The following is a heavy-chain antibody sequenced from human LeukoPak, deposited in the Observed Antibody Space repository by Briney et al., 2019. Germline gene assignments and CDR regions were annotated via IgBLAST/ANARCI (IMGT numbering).Heavy chain of an antibody. J-gene: IGHJ3*02. CDR2: INPNSGGT. CDR3: ARGGRFTIFGVVTLYDAFDI. V-gene: IGHV1-2*02. Sequence: PLASVKVSCKASGYTFTSYYMHWVRQAPGQGLEWMGWINPNSGGTNYAQKFQGRVTMTRDTSISTAYMELSRLRSDDTAVYYCARGGRFTIFGVVTLYDAFDIWGQGTMVTVSS. CDR1: GYTFTSYY. D-gene: IGHD3-3*01.